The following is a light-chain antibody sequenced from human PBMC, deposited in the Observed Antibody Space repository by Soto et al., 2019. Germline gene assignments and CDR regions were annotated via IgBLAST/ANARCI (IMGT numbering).Light chain of an antibody. CDR3: QQYGSSPWT. Sequence: EIVLTQSPGTLSSSPGERATLSCRASRSVSSSYLAWYQQKPGQAPRLLIYGASTRATGIPDRFSGSGSGTDFTLTISRLEPEDFAVYYCQQYGSSPWTFGQGTKV. CDR1: RSVSSSY. CDR2: GAS. V-gene: IGKV3-20*01. J-gene: IGKJ1*01.